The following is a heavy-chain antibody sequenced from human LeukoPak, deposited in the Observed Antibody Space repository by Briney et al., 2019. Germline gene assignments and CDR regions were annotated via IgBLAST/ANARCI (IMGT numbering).Heavy chain of an antibody. J-gene: IGHJ6*03. Sequence: GASVKVSCKASGYTFTSYGISWVRQAPGQGLEWMGWISAYNGNTNYAQKLQGRVTMTTDTSTSTAYMELSRLRSDDTAVYYCARDLVVDYYYYMDVWGKGTTVTVSS. CDR1: GYTFTSYG. D-gene: IGHD2-15*01. CDR3: ARDLVVDYYYYMDV. V-gene: IGHV1-18*01. CDR2: ISAYNGNT.